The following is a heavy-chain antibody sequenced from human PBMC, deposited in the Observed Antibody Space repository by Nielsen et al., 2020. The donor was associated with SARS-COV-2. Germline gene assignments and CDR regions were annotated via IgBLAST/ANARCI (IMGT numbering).Heavy chain of an antibody. D-gene: IGHD3-3*01. CDR3: ARLGPNYDFWSDYLGPSAPFDS. V-gene: IGHV4-31*03. Sequence: SETLSLTCTVSGGSISSGGYYWSWIRQHPGKGLEWIGYIYYSGSTYYNPSLKSRVTISVDTSKNQFSLKLSSVTAADTAVYYCARLGPNYDFWSDYLGPSAPFDSWGQGTLVTVSS. J-gene: IGHJ4*02. CDR1: GGSISSGGYY. CDR2: IYYSGST.